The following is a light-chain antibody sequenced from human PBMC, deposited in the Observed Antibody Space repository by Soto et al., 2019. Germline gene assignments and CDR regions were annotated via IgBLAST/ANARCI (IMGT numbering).Light chain of an antibody. CDR3: QQYKNLPAIT. CDR1: QGARSN. V-gene: IGKV3D-15*01. J-gene: IGKJ5*01. Sequence: ERATLSCRASQGARSNLAWYQQKPGQPPRLLIYRASTRAPGIPARFSGFGSGTDFTLTISSLQSEDFAIYYCQQYKNLPAITVCQ. CDR2: RAS.